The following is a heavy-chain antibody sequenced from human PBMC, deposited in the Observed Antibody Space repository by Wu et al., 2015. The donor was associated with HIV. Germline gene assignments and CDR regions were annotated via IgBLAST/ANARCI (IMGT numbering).Heavy chain of an antibody. J-gene: IGHJ4*02. CDR1: GGTFSSYA. Sequence: QVQLVQSGAEVKKPGSSVKVSCKASGGTFSSYAISWVRQAPGQGLEWMGGIIPIFGTANYAQKFQGRVTITTDESTSTAYMELSSLRSEDTAVYYCASNYYDSSGYYQYYFDYWGQGTLVTVSS. V-gene: IGHV1-69*05. D-gene: IGHD3-22*01. CDR2: IIPIFGTA. CDR3: ASNYYDSSGYYQYYFDY.